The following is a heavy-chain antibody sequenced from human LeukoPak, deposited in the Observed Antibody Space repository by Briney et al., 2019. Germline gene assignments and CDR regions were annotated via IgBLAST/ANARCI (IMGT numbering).Heavy chain of an antibody. J-gene: IGHJ4*02. CDR2: IYYSGST. CDR3: ARHWKGTYYFDY. V-gene: IGHV4-59*08. CDR1: GDSINNYY. D-gene: IGHD1-1*01. Sequence: SETLSLTCTVSGDSINNYYWSWIRQPPGKGLEWIGYIYYSGSTNYNPSLKSRVTISVDTSKNQFSLKLSSVTAADTAVYYCARHWKGTYYFDYWGQGTLVTVSS.